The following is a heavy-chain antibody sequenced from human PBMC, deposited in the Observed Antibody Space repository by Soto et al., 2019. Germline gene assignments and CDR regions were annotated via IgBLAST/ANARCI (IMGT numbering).Heavy chain of an antibody. Sequence: QVQLQESGPGLLKPSQTLSLTCTVSGGSISSGDYYWSWIRQPPGKGLEWIGYIYYSGSTYYNPSLKSRVTIPVDTSKNQFSLKLSSVTAADTAVYYCARVGFGELLAHGMDVWGPGTTVTVSS. CDR1: GGSISSGDYY. V-gene: IGHV4-30-4*01. J-gene: IGHJ6*02. CDR2: IYYSGST. D-gene: IGHD3-10*01. CDR3: ARVGFGELLAHGMDV.